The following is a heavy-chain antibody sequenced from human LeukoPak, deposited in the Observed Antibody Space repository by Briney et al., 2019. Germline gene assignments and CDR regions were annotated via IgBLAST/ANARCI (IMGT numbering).Heavy chain of an antibody. J-gene: IGHJ5*02. Sequence: SGGSLRLSCAASGFTFDTHHMSWVRQAPGKGLEWLSDITGSGGTTHYSDSVTGRFTISRDNSKNTLYLQMDSLRAEDTAVYYCVRDQALQLVGDTWGQGTLVSVSS. D-gene: IGHD6-13*01. CDR2: ITGSGGTT. CDR3: VRDQALQLVGDT. CDR1: GFTFDTHH. V-gene: IGHV3-23*01.